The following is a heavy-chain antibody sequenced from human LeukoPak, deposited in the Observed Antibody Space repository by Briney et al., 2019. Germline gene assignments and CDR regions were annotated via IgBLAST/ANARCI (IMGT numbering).Heavy chain of an antibody. D-gene: IGHD4-23*01. CDR3: ARDRLLYDYGGKSLFDY. CDR1: GGSISNYY. Sequence: SETLSLTCTVSGGSISNYYWSWIRQPAGKGLEWIGRIYTSGSTNYNPSLKSRVTMSVDTSKNQFSLKMTSVTAADTAVYFCARDRLLYDYGGKSLFDYWCQGTLVTVSS. V-gene: IGHV4-4*07. J-gene: IGHJ4*02. CDR2: IYTSGST.